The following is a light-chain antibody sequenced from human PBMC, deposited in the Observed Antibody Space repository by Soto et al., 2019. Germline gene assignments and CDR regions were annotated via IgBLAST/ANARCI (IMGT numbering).Light chain of an antibody. CDR2: DAY. CDR3: KQFSSYPLT. CDR1: QSVSSSY. V-gene: IGKV3-20*01. J-gene: IGKJ4*01. Sequence: EIVLTQSPGTLSLSPGERATLSCRASQSVSSSYLAWYQQKPGQAHRLLIYDAYSRATSIPDRFSGGGSGTDFTLTIRRLEPEDFAVYYCKQFSSYPLTFGGRTKVDI.